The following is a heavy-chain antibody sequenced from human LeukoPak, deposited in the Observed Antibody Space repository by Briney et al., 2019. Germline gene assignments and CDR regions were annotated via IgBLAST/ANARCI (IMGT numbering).Heavy chain of an antibody. CDR3: ARDPGRGSYDYDSSGWLLDY. CDR1: GGTFRSDA. D-gene: IGHD3-22*01. Sequence: SVKVSCKASGGTFRSDAISWVRQAPGQGLEWMGRIIPIFGTANYAQKFQGRVTITTDESTSTAYMELSSLRSEDTAVYYCARDPGRGSYDYDSSGWLLDYWGQGTLVTVSS. V-gene: IGHV1-69*05. J-gene: IGHJ4*02. CDR2: IIPIFGTA.